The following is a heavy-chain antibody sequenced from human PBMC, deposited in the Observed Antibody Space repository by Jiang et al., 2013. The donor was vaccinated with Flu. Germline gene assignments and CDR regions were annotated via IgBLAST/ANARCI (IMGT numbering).Heavy chain of an antibody. CDR2: INPNSGDT. CDR3: ARQIIRGGFYYFDY. D-gene: IGHD3-16*01. V-gene: IGHV1-2*02. Sequence: SVKVSCKTSGYTFTAYYMHWVRQAPGQGLEWMGWINPNSGDTNFAQKFQGRVTMTRDTSISTAYMELSRLRSDDTAVYYCARQIIRGGFYYFDYWGQGTLVTVSS. CDR1: GYTFTAYY. J-gene: IGHJ4*02.